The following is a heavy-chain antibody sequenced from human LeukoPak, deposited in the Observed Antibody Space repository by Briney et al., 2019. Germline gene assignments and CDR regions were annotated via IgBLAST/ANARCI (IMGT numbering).Heavy chain of an antibody. J-gene: IGHJ4*01. Sequence: GESLKISCKGSGYSFTSYWIGWVRQMPGKGLEWMGIIYPGDSDTRYSPSFQGQVTISADKSISTAYLQWSSLKASDTAMYYCARAPVDYYDSSGYYSYFDYWGHGTLVTVSS. CDR1: GYSFTSYW. V-gene: IGHV5-51*01. CDR3: ARAPVDYYDSSGYYSYFDY. CDR2: IYPGDSDT. D-gene: IGHD3-22*01.